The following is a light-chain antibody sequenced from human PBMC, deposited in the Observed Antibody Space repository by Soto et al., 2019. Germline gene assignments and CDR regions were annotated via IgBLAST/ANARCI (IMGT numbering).Light chain of an antibody. CDR3: SSFRTGSVVV. CDR2: GVT. CDR1: SSDVGGYNY. J-gene: IGLJ3*02. V-gene: IGLV2-14*01. Sequence: QSALTQPASVSGSPGQSITISCTGTSSDVGGYNYVSWYQQHPGKAPKLVIYGVTYRPSGVSARFSGSKFQNTASLTISGLQAEDDADYYCSSFRTGSVVVFGGGTKLTVL.